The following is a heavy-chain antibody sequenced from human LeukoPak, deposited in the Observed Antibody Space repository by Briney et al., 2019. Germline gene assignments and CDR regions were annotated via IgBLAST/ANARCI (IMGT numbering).Heavy chain of an antibody. CDR2: IRASDSST. D-gene: IGHD6-6*01. CDR1: GFTLSDYS. J-gene: IGHJ4*02. Sequence: PGGSLRLSCAASGFTLSDYSMSWVRQAPGKGLEWVSVIRASDSSTNYADSVKGRFTISRDNSKNTLYLQMSSLRAEDTAVYYWAKDGPQLRGYWGQGTLVSVSS. V-gene: IGHV3-23*01. CDR3: AKDGPQLRGY.